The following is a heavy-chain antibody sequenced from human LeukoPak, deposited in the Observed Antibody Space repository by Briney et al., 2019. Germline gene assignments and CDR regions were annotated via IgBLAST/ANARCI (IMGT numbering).Heavy chain of an antibody. CDR1: GFTYSNYA. CDR2: IGVNNIFTGTFT. V-gene: IGHV3-23*01. Sequence: GGSVRLSCAASGFTYSNYAMTWVRQAPGKGLEGVSVIGVNNIFTGTFTYYAESVKGRFTISRDNSQGTVDLQMNNLSVEDTAVYYCARDWYDCWGQGTQVTVSS. CDR3: ARDWYDC. J-gene: IGHJ5*01.